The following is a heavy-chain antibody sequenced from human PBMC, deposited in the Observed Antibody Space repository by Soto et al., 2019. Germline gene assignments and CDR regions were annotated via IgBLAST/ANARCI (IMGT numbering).Heavy chain of an antibody. CDR2: IYYSGST. J-gene: IGHJ3*02. CDR3: ARMTTVTTGGAFDI. V-gene: IGHV4-31*03. D-gene: IGHD4-17*01. CDR1: GGSISSGGYY. Sequence: SETLSLTCTVSGGSISSGGYYWSWIRQHPGKGLEWIGYIYYSGSTYYNPSLKSRVTISVDTSKNQFSLKLSSVTAADTAVYYCARMTTVTTGGAFDIWGQGTMVTVSS.